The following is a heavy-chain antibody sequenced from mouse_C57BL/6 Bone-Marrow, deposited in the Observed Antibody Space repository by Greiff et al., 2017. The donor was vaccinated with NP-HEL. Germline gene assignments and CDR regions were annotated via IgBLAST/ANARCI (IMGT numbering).Heavy chain of an antibody. Sequence: EVQLQQSGAELVRPGASVKLSCTASGFNFKDYYMHWVKQRPEQGLEWIGRIDPEDGDTEYAPKFQGKATMTADTSSNTAYLQLSSLTSEDTAVYYCTLYYYGSRGFAYWGQGTLVTVSA. CDR3: TLYYYGSRGFAY. CDR2: IDPEDGDT. CDR1: GFNFKDYY. J-gene: IGHJ3*01. V-gene: IGHV14-1*01. D-gene: IGHD1-1*01.